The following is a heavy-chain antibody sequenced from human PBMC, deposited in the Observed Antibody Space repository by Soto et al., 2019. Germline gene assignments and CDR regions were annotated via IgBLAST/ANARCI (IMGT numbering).Heavy chain of an antibody. CDR1: GFTFSSYG. V-gene: IGHV3-30*18. D-gene: IGHD2-2*01. Sequence: PGGSLRLSCAASGFTFSSYGMHWVRQAPGKGLEWVAVISYDGSNKYYADSVKGRFTISRDNSKNTLYLQMNSLRAEDTAVYYCAKVGVRYQLLSSLDYWGQGTLVTVSS. CDR2: ISYDGSNK. CDR3: AKVGVRYQLLSSLDY. J-gene: IGHJ4*02.